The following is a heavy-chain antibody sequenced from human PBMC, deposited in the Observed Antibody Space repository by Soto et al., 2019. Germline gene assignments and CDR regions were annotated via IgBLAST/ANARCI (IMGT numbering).Heavy chain of an antibody. V-gene: IGHV3-33*01. CDR2: LGFDGGGR. J-gene: IGHJ6*02. Sequence: GGSLRLSCTASGFAFSSYGMHWVRQTPGKGLEWVAVLGFDGGGRYYADSVKGRFTISRDNSKNTLHLQMDSLRVEDSALYYCAREPVGPDYAMDVWGQGTMVTVSS. D-gene: IGHD1-26*01. CDR3: AREPVGPDYAMDV. CDR1: GFAFSSYG.